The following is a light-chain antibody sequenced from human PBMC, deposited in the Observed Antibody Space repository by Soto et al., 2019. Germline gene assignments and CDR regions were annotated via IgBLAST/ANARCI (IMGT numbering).Light chain of an antibody. CDR2: AAS. J-gene: IGKJ4*01. V-gene: IGKV1-39*01. CDR3: QQTYSVPPT. Sequence: DIQMTQSPSSLSASVGDRVTITCRASQSISSYLNWYQQRPGKAPNLLIYAASTLQSGVPSRFSGGGSGTDFTLTISSLQPEDFATYYCQQTYSVPPTFGGGNKVEI. CDR1: QSISSY.